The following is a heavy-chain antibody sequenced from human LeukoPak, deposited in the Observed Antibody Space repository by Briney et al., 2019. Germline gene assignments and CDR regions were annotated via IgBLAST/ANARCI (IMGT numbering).Heavy chain of an antibody. CDR1: GGSFSGYY. V-gene: IGHV4-34*01. CDR3: ARESIMITFGGVIAGYYYYGMDV. CDR2: TNHSGST. D-gene: IGHD3-16*02. J-gene: IGHJ6*02. Sequence: SETLSLTCAVYGGSFSGYYWSWIRQPPGKGLEWIGETNHSGSTNYNPSLKSRVTISVDTSKNQFSLKLSSVTAADTAVYYCARESIMITFGGVIAGYYYYGMDVWGQGTTVTVSS.